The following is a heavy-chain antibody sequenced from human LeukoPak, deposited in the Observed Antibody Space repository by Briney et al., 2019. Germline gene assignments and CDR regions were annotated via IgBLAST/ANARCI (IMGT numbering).Heavy chain of an antibody. CDR1: GYTFTGYY. CDR3: ARGRLVYDFWSGYYWFDP. Sequence: ASVKVSCKASGYTFTGYYMHWVRQAPGQGLEWMGWINPNSGGTNYAQKFQGRVTMTRDTSISTAYMELSRLRSDDTAVYYCARGRLVYDFWSGYYWFDPWGQGTLVTASS. D-gene: IGHD3-3*01. V-gene: IGHV1-2*02. CDR2: INPNSGGT. J-gene: IGHJ5*02.